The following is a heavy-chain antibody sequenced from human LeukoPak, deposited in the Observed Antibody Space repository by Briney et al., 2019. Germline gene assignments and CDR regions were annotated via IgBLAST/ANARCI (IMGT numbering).Heavy chain of an antibody. V-gene: IGHV1-69*01. CDR3: AADGAPSYYGMDV. CDR2: IIPIFGTA. D-gene: IGHD3-10*01. CDR1: GGTFSSYA. Sequence: SVKVSCKASGGTFSSYAISWVRQAPGQGLEWMGGIIPIFGTANYAQKFQGRVTITADESTSTAYMELSSLRSEDTAVYYCAADGAPSYYGMDVWGKGTTVTVSS. J-gene: IGHJ6*04.